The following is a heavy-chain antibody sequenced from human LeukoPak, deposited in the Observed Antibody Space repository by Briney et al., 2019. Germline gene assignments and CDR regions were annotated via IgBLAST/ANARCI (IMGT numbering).Heavy chain of an antibody. CDR2: INHSGST. V-gene: IGHV4-34*01. Sequence: SETLSLTCAVYGGSFSGYYWSWIRQPPGKGLEWIGEINHSGSTNYNPSLKSRVTISVDTSKNQFSLKLSSVTAADTAVYYCATIYSGGWYYYYYGMDVWGQGTTVTVSS. D-gene: IGHD6-19*01. CDR3: ATIYSGGWYYYYYGMDV. CDR1: GGSFSGYY. J-gene: IGHJ6*02.